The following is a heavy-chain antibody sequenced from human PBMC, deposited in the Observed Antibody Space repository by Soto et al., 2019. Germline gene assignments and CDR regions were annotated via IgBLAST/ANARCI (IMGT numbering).Heavy chain of an antibody. CDR1: GFTFSSYS. V-gene: IGHV3-48*01. D-gene: IGHD1-7*01. Sequence: GGSLRLSCAASGFTFSSYSMNWVRQAPGKGLEWVSYISSSSSTIYYADSVKGRFTISRDNAKNSLYLQMNSLRAEDTAVYYCARDGNWNYVEYFDYWGQGTLVTVSS. J-gene: IGHJ4*02. CDR2: ISSSSSTI. CDR3: ARDGNWNYVEYFDY.